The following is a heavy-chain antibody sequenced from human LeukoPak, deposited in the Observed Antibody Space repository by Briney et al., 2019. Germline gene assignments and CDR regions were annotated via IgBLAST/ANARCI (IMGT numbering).Heavy chain of an antibody. D-gene: IGHD5-18*01. CDR1: GVSISSGGYY. V-gene: IGHV4-31*03. CDR3: ARAPGNGYSYGPELDY. J-gene: IGHJ4*02. Sequence: SQTLSLTCTVSGVSISSGGYYWSWLRQHPGKGLEWIGYIYYSGSTYYNPSLKSRVTISVDTSKNQFSLKLSSVTAADTAVYYCARAPGNGYSYGPELDYWGQGTLVTVSS. CDR2: IYYSGST.